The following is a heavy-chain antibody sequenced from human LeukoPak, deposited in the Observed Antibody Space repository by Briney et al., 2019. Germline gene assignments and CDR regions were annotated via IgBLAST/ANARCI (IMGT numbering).Heavy chain of an antibody. D-gene: IGHD1-26*01. J-gene: IGHJ5*02. V-gene: IGHV3-74*01. Sequence: PGGSLRLSCAASGFPFSSYAMYWVRQAPGKGLVWVARIHGDGDNISYADSVRGRFTISRDNAKDTLYLHMNSLRPEDTAVYYCARAQVGPPTDLWGQGTLVTVSS. CDR1: GFPFSSYA. CDR2: IHGDGDNI. CDR3: ARAQVGPPTDL.